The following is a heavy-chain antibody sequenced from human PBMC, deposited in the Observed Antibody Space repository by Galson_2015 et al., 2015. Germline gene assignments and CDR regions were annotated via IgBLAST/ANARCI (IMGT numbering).Heavy chain of an antibody. Sequence: SVKVSCKASGYTFTSNGISWVRQAPGQGLEWMGWINAYNDNTNYAQNFQGRVTMSTDTSTSTVYMELRSLRSDDTAVYYCARVSSGEDAFYIWGQGTMVTVSS. CDR3: ARVSSGEDAFYI. CDR1: GYTFTSNG. CDR2: INAYNDNT. J-gene: IGHJ3*02. V-gene: IGHV1-18*01. D-gene: IGHD3-10*01.